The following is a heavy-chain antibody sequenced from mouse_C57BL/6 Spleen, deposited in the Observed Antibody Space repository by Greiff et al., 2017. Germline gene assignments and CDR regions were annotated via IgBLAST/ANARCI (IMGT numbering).Heavy chain of an antibody. CDR2: IFPGSGSP. CDR1: GYTFTDYY. V-gene: IGHV1-75*01. CDR3: ARSLGFLMDY. J-gene: IGHJ4*01. D-gene: IGHD4-1*01. Sequence: QVQLQQSGPELVKPGASVKISCKASGYTFTDYYIYWVKQRPGQGLEWIGWIFPGSGSPYYNEKFKGKSTLTVDKSSSTAYMLHTSLTSEDSAVYFCARSLGFLMDYWGQGTSVTVSS.